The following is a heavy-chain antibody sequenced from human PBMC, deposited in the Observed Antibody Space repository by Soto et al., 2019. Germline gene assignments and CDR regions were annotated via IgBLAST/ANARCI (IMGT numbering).Heavy chain of an antibody. V-gene: IGHV3-21*01. CDR2: ISSSSSYI. CDR3: ARVVDYYDPYYYYGMDV. Sequence: PGGYLRLSCAASGVSFSYYSMNWVHQAPGKGLEWVSSISSSSSYISYADSVKGRFTISRDNAKNSLYLQMNSLRAEDTAVYYCARVVDYYDPYYYYGMDVWGQGTTVTV. CDR1: GVSFSYYS. J-gene: IGHJ6*02. D-gene: IGHD3-22*01.